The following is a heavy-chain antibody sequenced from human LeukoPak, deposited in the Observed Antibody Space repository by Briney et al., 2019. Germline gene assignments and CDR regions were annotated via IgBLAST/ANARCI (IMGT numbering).Heavy chain of an antibody. V-gene: IGHV3-30*18. Sequence: GRSLRLSCAASGFTFSSYGMHWVRQPPGRGLEWVAVISYDGPNKYYADSVKGRFTTSRDNSKNTLYLQMNSLRTDDTAVYYCAKDFAKYCSGGCDFQYWGQGTLVTVSS. CDR2: ISYDGPNK. CDR3: AKDFAKYCSGGCDFQY. D-gene: IGHD2-15*01. J-gene: IGHJ1*01. CDR1: GFTFSSYG.